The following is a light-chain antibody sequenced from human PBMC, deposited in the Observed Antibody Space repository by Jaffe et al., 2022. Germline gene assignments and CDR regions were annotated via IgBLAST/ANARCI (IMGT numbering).Light chain of an antibody. J-gene: IGLJ1*01. CDR3: QSADSSGTYPIFYV. V-gene: IGLV3-25*03. CDR1: ALPKQY. CDR2: KDS. Sequence: SYELTQPPSVSVSPGQTARITCSGDALPKQYAYWYQQKPGQAPVLVIYKDSERPSGIPERFSGSSSGTTVTLTISGVQAEDEADYYCQSADSSGTYPIFYVFGTGTKVTVL.